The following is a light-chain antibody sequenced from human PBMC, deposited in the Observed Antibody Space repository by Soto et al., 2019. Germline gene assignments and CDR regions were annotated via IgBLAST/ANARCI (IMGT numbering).Light chain of an antibody. J-gene: IGKJ1*01. V-gene: IGKV3-11*01. CDR1: QSVSSK. CDR2: GAS. Sequence: IVMTQSPATLSVSPGEVATPSCRASQSVSSKLAWYQQKPGQAPRLLIYGASSRATGIPARFSGSGSGTDFTLTISSLEPEDFAVYYCQQRSNWPWTFGQGTKVDIK. CDR3: QQRSNWPWT.